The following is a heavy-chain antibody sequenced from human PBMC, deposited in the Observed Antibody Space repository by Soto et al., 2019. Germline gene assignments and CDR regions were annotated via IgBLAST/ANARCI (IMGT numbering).Heavy chain of an antibody. V-gene: IGHV3-30-3*01. Sequence: PGGSLRLSCEASGFDFSDYAFHWVRQAPGEGLEWVAVISYRGDTEYYADSVRGRFTVSRDNSQNTIHLQMSSLRREDTALYHCARDAGRFDIRGLTGLDVWGQGTTVTVSS. CDR3: ARDAGRFDIRGLTGLDV. CDR1: GFDFSDYA. CDR2: ISYRGDTE. D-gene: IGHD2-15*01. J-gene: IGHJ6*02.